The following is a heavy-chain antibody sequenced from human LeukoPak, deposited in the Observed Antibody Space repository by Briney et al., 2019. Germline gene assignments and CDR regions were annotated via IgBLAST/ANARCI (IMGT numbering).Heavy chain of an antibody. Sequence: GGSLRLSCAASGLTFSNYAMSWVRQAPGKGLEWVSVISGSGNNTYYADSVKGRFTISRDNSKNTLYVQMNSLRAEDRAVYYCAKELGFDWLFPFDYWGQGTLVTVSS. CDR1: GLTFSNYA. CDR3: AKELGFDWLFPFDY. V-gene: IGHV3-23*01. J-gene: IGHJ4*02. CDR2: ISGSGNNT. D-gene: IGHD3-9*01.